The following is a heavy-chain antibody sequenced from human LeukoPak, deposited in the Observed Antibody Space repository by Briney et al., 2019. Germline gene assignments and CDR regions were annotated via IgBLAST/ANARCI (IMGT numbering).Heavy chain of an antibody. CDR2: IYYSGST. CDR3: ARAGYCSSTSCQWVPLV. Sequence: SETLSLTCTVSGGSMKNYYWIWIRQSPGKGLEWIGYIYYSGSTNYNPSLKSRVTISVDTSKNQFSLKLNSVTAADTAAYYCARAGYCSSTSCQWVPLVWGQGTTVTVSS. D-gene: IGHD2-2*03. J-gene: IGHJ6*02. V-gene: IGHV4-59*01. CDR1: GGSMKNYY.